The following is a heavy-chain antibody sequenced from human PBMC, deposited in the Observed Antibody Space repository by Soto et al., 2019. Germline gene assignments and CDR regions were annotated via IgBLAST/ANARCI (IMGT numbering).Heavy chain of an antibody. J-gene: IGHJ4*02. CDR3: ARSVSGRGPYFDY. V-gene: IGHV4-30-2*01. Sequence: LSLTCAVSGGSISSGGYSWSWIRQPPGKGPEWIGYIYHSGSTYYNPSLRSRVTISVDRSKNQFSLKLSSVTAADTAVYYCARSVSGRGPYFDYWGQGTLVTVSS. CDR2: IYHSGST. D-gene: IGHD3-10*01. CDR1: GGSISSGGYS.